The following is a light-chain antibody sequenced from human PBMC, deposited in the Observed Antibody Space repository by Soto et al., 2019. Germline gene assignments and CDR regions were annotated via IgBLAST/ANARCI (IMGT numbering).Light chain of an antibody. Sequence: EIVLTQSPGTLSLSPGERATLSCRASQSTFSTYLAWFQKKPGQSPRLLVYGASSRATGIPDRFSXXXXGXEXXLTISGLEPEDFAVYYCQQYGNSPWTLGQGTRVEMK. CDR1: QSTFSTY. J-gene: IGKJ1*01. CDR3: QQYGNSPWT. V-gene: IGKV3-20*01. CDR2: GAS.